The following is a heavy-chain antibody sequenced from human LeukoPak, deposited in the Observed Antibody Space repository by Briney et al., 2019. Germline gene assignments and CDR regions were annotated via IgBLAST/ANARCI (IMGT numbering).Heavy chain of an antibody. V-gene: IGHV3-21*01. CDR3: ARNLFCGGDCYNWFDP. CDR2: ISSSSSYI. Sequence: GGSLRLSCAASGFTFSSYSMNWVRQAPGRGLEWVSSISSSSSYIYYADSVKGRFTISRDNAKNSLYLQMNSLRAEDTAVYYCARNLFCGGDCYNWFDPWGQGTLVTVSS. J-gene: IGHJ5*02. CDR1: GFTFSSYS. D-gene: IGHD2-21*01.